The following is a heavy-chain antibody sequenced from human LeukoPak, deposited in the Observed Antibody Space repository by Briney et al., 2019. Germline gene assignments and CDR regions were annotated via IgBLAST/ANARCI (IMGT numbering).Heavy chain of an antibody. CDR1: GFTFSSYA. J-gene: IGHJ4*02. CDR2: ISYDGSNK. Sequence: GRSLRLSCAASGFTFSSYAMHWVRQAPGKGLEWVAVISYDGSNKYYADSVKGRFTISRDNSKNTLYLQMSSLRAEDTAVYYCSSRRITFTANPDYWGQGTLVTVSS. V-gene: IGHV3-30*14. D-gene: IGHD1-14*01. CDR3: SSRRITFTANPDY.